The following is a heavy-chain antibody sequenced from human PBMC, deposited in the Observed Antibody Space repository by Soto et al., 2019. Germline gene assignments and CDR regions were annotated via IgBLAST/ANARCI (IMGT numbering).Heavy chain of an antibody. CDR1: GYTFTSYD. V-gene: IGHV1-8*01. D-gene: IGHD3-3*01. J-gene: IGHJ6*02. Sequence: ASVKVSCKASGYTFTSYDINWVRQATGQGLEWMGWMNPNSGNTGYAQKFQGRVTMTRNTSISTAYMELSSLRSEDTAVYYCATRKRSTYYDFWSGYPPGWYYYYGMDVWGQETTVTVSS. CDR3: ATRKRSTYYDFWSGYPPGWYYYYGMDV. CDR2: MNPNSGNT.